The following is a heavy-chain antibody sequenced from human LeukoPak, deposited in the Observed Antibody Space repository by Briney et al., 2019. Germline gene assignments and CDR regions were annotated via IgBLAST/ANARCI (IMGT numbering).Heavy chain of an antibody. CDR3: ARDTSGSYPITYFDS. Sequence: PGGSLRHSCVASGFTFSSDSMNWVRQAPGKGMEWVSYIDSTSGYIYYADSVKGRFTISRDNAKNSLYLQMNSLSAEDTAVYYCARDTSGSYPITYFDSWGQGALVTVSS. D-gene: IGHD3-10*01. V-gene: IGHV3-21*01. J-gene: IGHJ4*02. CDR1: GFTFSSDS. CDR2: IDSTSGYI.